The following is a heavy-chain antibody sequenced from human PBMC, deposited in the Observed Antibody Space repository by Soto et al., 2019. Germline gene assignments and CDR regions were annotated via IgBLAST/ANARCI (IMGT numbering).Heavy chain of an antibody. CDR2: IIPIFGTA. Sequence: SVKVSCKASGGTFSSYAISWVRQAPGQGLEWMGGIIPIFGTANYAQKFQGRVTITADESTSTAYMELSSLRSEDTAVYYCAREQRVVRGVITSPFVDFWGQGTTVTVSS. V-gene: IGHV1-69*13. J-gene: IGHJ6*02. CDR3: AREQRVVRGVITSPFVDF. D-gene: IGHD3-10*01. CDR1: GGTFSSYA.